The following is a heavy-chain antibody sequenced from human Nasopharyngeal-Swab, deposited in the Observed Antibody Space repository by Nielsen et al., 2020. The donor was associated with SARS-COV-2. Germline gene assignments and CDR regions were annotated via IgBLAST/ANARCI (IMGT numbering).Heavy chain of an antibody. Sequence: GGSLRLSCAASGFTFSSYSMSWLRQAPGKGLVDVSRISYGDGSSTGYADSVRGRFAISRDNAKNTLYLQMNSLRAEDTAVYYCARSSSWAFDYWGQGTPVTVSS. V-gene: IGHV3-74*01. CDR1: GFTFSSYS. CDR2: ISYGDGSST. J-gene: IGHJ4*02. D-gene: IGHD6-13*01. CDR3: ARSSSWAFDY.